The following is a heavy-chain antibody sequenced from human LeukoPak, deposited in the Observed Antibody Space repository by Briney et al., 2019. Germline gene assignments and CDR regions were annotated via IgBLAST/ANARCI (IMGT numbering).Heavy chain of an antibody. D-gene: IGHD2-15*01. V-gene: IGHV4-31*03. Sequence: SETLSLTCTVSGGSLSSGGYFWSWIRKHPGKGLEWIWYIYYSGSTYYIPSLKSRVTISVDTSKNQFSLKLSSVTAADTAVYYCAREASVVAPSLFDYWGQGTLVTVSS. J-gene: IGHJ4*02. CDR2: IYYSGST. CDR3: AREASVVAPSLFDY. CDR1: GGSLSSGGYF.